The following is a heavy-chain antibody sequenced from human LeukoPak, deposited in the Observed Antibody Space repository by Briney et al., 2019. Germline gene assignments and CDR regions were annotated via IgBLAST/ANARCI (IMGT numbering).Heavy chain of an antibody. J-gene: IGHJ6*04. CDR3: TTEREYSSGWLGGEYYYYYYGMDV. Sequence: GGSLRLSCAASGFTFSNAWMSWVRQAPGKGLEWVGRIKSKTDGGTTDYAAPVKGRFTISRDDSKNTLYLQMNSLKTEDTAVYYCTTEREYSSGWLGGEYYYYYYGMDVWGKGTTVTVSS. D-gene: IGHD6-19*01. CDR1: GFTFSNAW. CDR2: IKSKTDGGTT. V-gene: IGHV3-15*01.